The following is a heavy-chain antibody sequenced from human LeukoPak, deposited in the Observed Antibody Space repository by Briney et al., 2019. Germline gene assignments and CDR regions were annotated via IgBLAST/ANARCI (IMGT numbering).Heavy chain of an antibody. V-gene: IGHV3-20*04. CDR2: INWNGGST. CDR3: ARSSLGGLGELSLNFFDY. Sequence: PGGSLRLSCAASGLTFDDYGMSWVRQAPGKGLEWVSGINWNGGSTGYADSVKGRFTISRDNAKNSLYLQMNSLRAEDTALYYCARSSLGGLGELSLNFFDYWGQGTLVTVSS. D-gene: IGHD3-16*02. CDR1: GLTFDDYG. J-gene: IGHJ4*02.